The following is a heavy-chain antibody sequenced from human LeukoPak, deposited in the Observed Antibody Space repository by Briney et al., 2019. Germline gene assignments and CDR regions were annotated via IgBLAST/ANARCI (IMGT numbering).Heavy chain of an antibody. CDR3: ARSPSSSWVHCFDY. Sequence: SQTLSLTCAISGDSVSSNSDAWNWVRQSPARGLEWLGRTYYKSKWYNDYAVSVKSRITINPDTSKNQFSLQLNSVTPEDTAVYYCARSPSSSWVHCFDYWGQGTLVTVSS. CDR2: TYYKSKWYN. CDR1: GDSVSSNSDA. J-gene: IGHJ4*02. D-gene: IGHD6-13*01. V-gene: IGHV6-1*01.